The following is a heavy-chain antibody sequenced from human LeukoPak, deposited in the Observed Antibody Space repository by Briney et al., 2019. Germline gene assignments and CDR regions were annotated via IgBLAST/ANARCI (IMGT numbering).Heavy chain of an antibody. CDR1: GGSISSSSYY. CDR3: ARPRGTSDWPGLGGAFDI. Sequence: PSETLSLTCTVSGGSISSSSYYWGWIRQPPGKGLEWIGSIYYSGSTYYNPSLKSRVTISVDTSTNQFSLKLSSVTAADTAVFYCARPRGTSDWPGLGGAFDIWGQGTMVTVSS. V-gene: IGHV4-39*07. J-gene: IGHJ3*02. D-gene: IGHD6-19*01. CDR2: IYYSGST.